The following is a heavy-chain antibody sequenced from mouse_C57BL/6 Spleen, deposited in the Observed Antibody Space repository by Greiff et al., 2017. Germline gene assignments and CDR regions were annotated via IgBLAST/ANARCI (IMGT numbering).Heavy chain of an antibody. CDR3: ARDLFVAIYDGYLYAMDY. J-gene: IGHJ4*01. CDR2: INPNNGGT. CDR1: GYTFTDYN. Sequence: EVQLQQSGPELVKPGASVKMSCKASGYTFTDYNMHWVKQSHGKSLEWIGYINPNNGGTSYNQKFKGKATLTVNKSSSTAYMELRSLTSEDSAVYYCARDLFVAIYDGYLYAMDYWGQGTSVTVSS. D-gene: IGHD2-3*01. V-gene: IGHV1-22*01.